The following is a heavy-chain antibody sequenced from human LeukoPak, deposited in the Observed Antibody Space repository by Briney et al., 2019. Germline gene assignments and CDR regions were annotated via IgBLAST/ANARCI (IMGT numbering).Heavy chain of an antibody. CDR2: IKPDGTTK. J-gene: IGHJ4*02. Sequence: PGGSLRLSCAASGFPFSSYSMTWVRQAPGKGLEWVANIKPDGTTKFYVDSVKGRFTISRDNAWNSLYLQMNSLRAEDTAIYYCAISIPYGTTWYSRSDYSGQGTPVTVSS. V-gene: IGHV3-7*03. CDR1: GFPFSSYS. D-gene: IGHD6-13*01. CDR3: AISIPYGTTWYSRSDY.